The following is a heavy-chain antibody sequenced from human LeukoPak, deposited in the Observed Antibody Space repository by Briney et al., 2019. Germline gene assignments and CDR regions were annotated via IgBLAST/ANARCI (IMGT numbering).Heavy chain of an antibody. D-gene: IGHD5-24*01. V-gene: IGHV3-7*01. J-gene: IGHJ4*02. CDR2: IKEDGTEK. CDR3: ARGRWSDY. Sequence: GGSLRLSCAASGFTFSAYWMTWVRQAPGKGLEWVANIKEDGTEKNHVDSVKGRFTISRDNVKKSLYLEMNSLRVEDTAVYYCARGRWSDYWGQGTQVTVSS. CDR1: GFTFSAYW.